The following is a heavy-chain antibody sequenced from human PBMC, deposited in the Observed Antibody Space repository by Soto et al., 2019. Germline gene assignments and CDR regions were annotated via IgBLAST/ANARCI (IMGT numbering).Heavy chain of an antibody. Sequence: QVQLVESGGGVVQPGRSLRFSCAASGFTFSSYGMHWVRQAPGKGLEWVAVIWYDGSKKYYADSVRGRFTISRDNSKNTLYLQMNSLRAEDTAVYYCARGWGGSSAGFDYWGQGTLVTVSS. CDR1: GFTFSSYG. J-gene: IGHJ4*02. CDR3: ARGWGGSSAGFDY. CDR2: IWYDGSKK. D-gene: IGHD3-16*01. V-gene: IGHV3-33*01.